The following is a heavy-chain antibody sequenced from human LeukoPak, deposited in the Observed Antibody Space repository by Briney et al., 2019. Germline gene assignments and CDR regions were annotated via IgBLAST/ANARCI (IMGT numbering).Heavy chain of an antibody. V-gene: IGHV4-28*01. CDR2: IYYSGST. D-gene: IGHD5-12*01. J-gene: IGHJ4*02. CDR1: GYSNSSSNW. Sequence: RTSDTLSLTCAVSGYSNSSSNWWGWIRQPPGKGLEWIGYIYYSGSTYYNPSLKSRVTMSVDTSKNQFSLKLSSVTAVDTAVYYCARMDSGGYGTYFDYWGQGALVTVSS. CDR3: ARMDSGGYGTYFDY.